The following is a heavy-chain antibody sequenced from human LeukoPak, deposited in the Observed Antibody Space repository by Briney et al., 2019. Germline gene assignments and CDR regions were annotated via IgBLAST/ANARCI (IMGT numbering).Heavy chain of an antibody. CDR3: ARSDSSGWYPEYDP. CDR1: GFTFSSYS. J-gene: IGHJ5*02. Sequence: PGGSLRLSCPASGFTFSSYSINWVRQAPGKWLEWVSSISSSSSYIYYADTVKGRFTISRDNAKNSLYLQMNSLRAEDTAVYYCARSDSSGWYPEYDPWGQGTLVTVSS. V-gene: IGHV3-21*01. CDR2: ISSSSSYI. D-gene: IGHD6-19*01.